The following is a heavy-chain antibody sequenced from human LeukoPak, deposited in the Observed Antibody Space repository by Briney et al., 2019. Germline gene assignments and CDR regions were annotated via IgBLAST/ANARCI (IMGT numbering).Heavy chain of an antibody. J-gene: IGHJ4*02. CDR2: INDDGTDT. Sequence: PGESLRLSCEAPGFTFSSYNMHWVRQAPGEGLMWVSRINDDGTDTKYAESVKGRFTISRDNAKNTLYLQMNSLRADDTAMYYCARDLDWLIYDYWGQGSLVAVSS. D-gene: IGHD2-21*01. CDR3: ARDLDWLIYDY. CDR1: GFTFSSYN. V-gene: IGHV3-74*03.